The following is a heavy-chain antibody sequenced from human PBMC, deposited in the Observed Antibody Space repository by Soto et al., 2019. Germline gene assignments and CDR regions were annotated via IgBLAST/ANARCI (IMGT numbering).Heavy chain of an antibody. CDR2: ISWNSGTK. D-gene: IGHD2-8*02. J-gene: IGHJ4*02. CDR1: GFTFDDYA. CDR3: VKDVIGYCTAGNCSPESYFDY. V-gene: IGHV3-9*01. Sequence: EVQLVESGGGWVQPGRSLRLSCAASGFTFDDYAMHWVRQAPGKGLEWVSGISWNSGTKGYADSVKGRFTISRDNAKNSLYLQLSGLRAEDTAFYYGVKDVIGYCTAGNCSPESYFDYWGQGALVTVSS.